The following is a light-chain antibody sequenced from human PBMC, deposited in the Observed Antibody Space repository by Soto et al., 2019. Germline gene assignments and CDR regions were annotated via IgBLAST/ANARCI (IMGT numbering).Light chain of an antibody. Sequence: DIQMTQSPSTLSASVGDRVTITCRASQSISSWLAWYQQKPGKAPKLLIYKASSLESGVPSRFSGSGSGTEFTLTSSSRQPDDFATYYCQRYNSYPITVGQGTRLEIK. CDR2: KAS. J-gene: IGKJ5*01. CDR3: QRYNSYPIT. CDR1: QSISSW. V-gene: IGKV1-5*03.